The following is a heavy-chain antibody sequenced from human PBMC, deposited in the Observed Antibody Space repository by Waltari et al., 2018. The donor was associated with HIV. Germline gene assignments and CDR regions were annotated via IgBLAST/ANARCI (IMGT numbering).Heavy chain of an antibody. D-gene: IGHD5-18*01. CDR2: IYTGGST. Sequence: EVQLVESGGGLVQPGGSLRLSCAASAFTASSNSISWLRQAPGKGLEWVSLIYTGGSTYYADSVKGRFTISRDNSKNTLYLQMNSLRAEDTAVYYCASPDTTMVHGHYYFYHMDVWGQGTTVTVSS. CDR1: AFTASSNS. J-gene: IGHJ6*02. CDR3: ASPDTTMVHGHYYFYHMDV. V-gene: IGHV3-66*01.